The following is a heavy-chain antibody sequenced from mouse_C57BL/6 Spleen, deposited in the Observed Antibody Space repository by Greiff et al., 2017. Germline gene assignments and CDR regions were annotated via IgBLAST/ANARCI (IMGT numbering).Heavy chain of an antibody. D-gene: IGHD1-1*01. CDR3: ARPYYYGSSYDAMDY. CDR2: ILPGSGST. CDR1: GYTFTGYW. V-gene: IGHV1-9*01. J-gene: IGHJ4*01. Sequence: QVQLQQSGAELMKPGASVKLSCKATGYTFTGYWIEWVKQRPGHGLEWIGEILPGSGSTNYNEKFKSKATLTVDKSSSTAYMQLSSLTSEDSAVYYCARPYYYGSSYDAMDYWGQGTSVTVSS.